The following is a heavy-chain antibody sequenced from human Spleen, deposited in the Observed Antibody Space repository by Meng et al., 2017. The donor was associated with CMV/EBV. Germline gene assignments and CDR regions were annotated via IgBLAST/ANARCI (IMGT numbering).Heavy chain of an antibody. CDR1: RFSINTYT. V-gene: IGHV3-21*06. D-gene: IGHD6-6*01. J-gene: IGHJ6*02. Sequence: GESLKISCAAFRFSINTYTMNWVRQAPGKGLEWVSSISRSSAYIYYADSVKGRFTISRDNAKNSLYLQMNSLRAEDTAVYYCARASSIAAYDSYYYGMDVWGQGTTVTVSS. CDR3: ARASSIAAYDSYYYGMDV. CDR2: ISRSSAYI.